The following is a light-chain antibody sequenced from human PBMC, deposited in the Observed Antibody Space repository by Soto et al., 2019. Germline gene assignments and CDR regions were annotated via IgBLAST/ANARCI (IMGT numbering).Light chain of an antibody. Sequence: QSVLTQPPSVSGAPGQRVTISCTGSSSNIGAGYAVHWYQQLPGTAPKLLIYGNSNRPSGVPDRFSGSKSGTSASLAITGLQAEDEADYYCQSYDSSRSVVFGGGTKLPVL. CDR2: GNS. V-gene: IGLV1-40*01. CDR3: QSYDSSRSVV. J-gene: IGLJ2*01. CDR1: SSNIGAGYA.